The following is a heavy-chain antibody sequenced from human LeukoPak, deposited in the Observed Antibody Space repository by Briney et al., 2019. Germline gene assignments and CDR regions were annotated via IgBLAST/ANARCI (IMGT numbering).Heavy chain of an antibody. Sequence: GGSLRLSCAASGFTFSSYWMSWVRQAPGKGLEWVANIKQDGSEKYYVDSVKGRFTISRDNSKNTLYLQMNSLRAEDTAAYYCARDRLGFDYWGQGTLVTVSS. V-gene: IGHV3-7*03. CDR3: ARDRLGFDY. D-gene: IGHD3-22*01. CDR1: GFTFSSYW. J-gene: IGHJ4*02. CDR2: IKQDGSEK.